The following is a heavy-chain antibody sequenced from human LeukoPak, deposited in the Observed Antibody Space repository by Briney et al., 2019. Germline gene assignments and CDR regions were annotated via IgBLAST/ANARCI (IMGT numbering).Heavy chain of an antibody. J-gene: IGHJ4*02. CDR1: GFTFSSQN. D-gene: IGHD6-19*01. Sequence: PGGSLRLSCAASGFTFSSQNMNWARQAPGKGLEWVAYISTSGDSTKYADSVEGRFTISRDNVENSLYLLMNSLRVDGTAVYYCVKNGWLDYWGQGIVVTVSS. CDR3: VKNGWLDY. V-gene: IGHV3-21*01. CDR2: ISTSGDST.